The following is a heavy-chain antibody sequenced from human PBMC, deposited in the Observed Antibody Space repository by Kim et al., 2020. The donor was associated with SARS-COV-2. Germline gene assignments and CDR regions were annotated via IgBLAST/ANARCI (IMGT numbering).Heavy chain of an antibody. V-gene: IGHV3-49*02. CDR3: TRGRIVGATY. CDR2: T. D-gene: IGHD1-26*01. J-gene: IGHJ4*02. Sequence: TEYAESVKGRFTISRDDSKRIAYLQMNSLKTEDTAVYYCTRGRIVGATYWGQGTLVTVSS.